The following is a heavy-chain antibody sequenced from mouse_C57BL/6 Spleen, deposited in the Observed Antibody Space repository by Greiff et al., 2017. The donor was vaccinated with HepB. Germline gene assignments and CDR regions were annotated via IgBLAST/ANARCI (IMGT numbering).Heavy chain of an antibody. J-gene: IGHJ2*01. D-gene: IGHD3-1*01. CDR1: GFTFSSYA. V-gene: IGHV5-4*01. CDR2: ISDGGSYT. Sequence: EVQVVESGGGLVKPGGSLKLSCAASGFTFSSYAMSWVRQTPEKRLEWVATISDGGSYTYYPDNVKGRFTSSRDNAKNNLYLQMSHLKSEDTAMYYCARDREPSYFDYWGQGTTLTVSS. CDR3: ARDREPSYFDY.